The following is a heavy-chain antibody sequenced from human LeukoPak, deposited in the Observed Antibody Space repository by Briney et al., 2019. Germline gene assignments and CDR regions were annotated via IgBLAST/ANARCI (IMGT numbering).Heavy chain of an antibody. J-gene: IGHJ5*02. Sequence: SETLSLTCAVYGGSFSGYYWSWIRQPPGKGLEWIGEINHSGSTNYNPSLKSRVTISVDTSKNQFSLKLSSVTAADTAVYYCARGWYYYGSGSYWFDPWGQGTLVTVSS. CDR2: INHSGST. CDR3: ARGWYYYGSGSYWFDP. V-gene: IGHV4-34*01. D-gene: IGHD3-10*01. CDR1: GGSFSGYY.